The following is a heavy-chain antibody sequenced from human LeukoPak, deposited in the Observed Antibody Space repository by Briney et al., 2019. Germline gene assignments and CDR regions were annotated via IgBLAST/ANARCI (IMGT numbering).Heavy chain of an antibody. J-gene: IGHJ6*03. Sequence: SETLSLTCTVSGYSINSAYYWGWIRQPPGKGLEWIGSMYHSGSTYYNPSLQSRVTISVDTSKNQFSLKLSSVTAADTAVYYCARLQIGYCSSTSCPDYYYYYMDVWGKGTTVTIPS. CDR1: GYSINSAYY. CDR2: MYHSGST. V-gene: IGHV4-38-2*02. D-gene: IGHD2-2*01. CDR3: ARLQIGYCSSTSCPDYYYYYMDV.